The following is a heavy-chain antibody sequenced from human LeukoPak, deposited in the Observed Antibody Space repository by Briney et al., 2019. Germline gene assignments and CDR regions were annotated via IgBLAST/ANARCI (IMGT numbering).Heavy chain of an antibody. D-gene: IGHD5-18*01. J-gene: IGHJ4*02. CDR2: ISGRGRST. V-gene: IGHV3-23*01. Sequence: GGSLRLSCAASGFTFSSYAMSWVRQAPGKGLEWVSAISGRGRSTFYADSVKGRLTIPRDNSKNTLYLQMNSLRAEDTAVYYCTNRVDTTMVVYWGQGTLVTVSS. CDR1: GFTFSSYA. CDR3: TNRVDTTMVVY.